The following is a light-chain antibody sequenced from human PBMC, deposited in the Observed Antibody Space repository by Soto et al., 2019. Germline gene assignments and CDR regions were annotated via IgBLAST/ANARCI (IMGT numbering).Light chain of an antibody. V-gene: IGLV1-47*01. Sequence: QPVLTQPPSASGTPGQRVTISCSGSSSNIGSNHVYWYQQFPGMAPKLLMYRSDQRPTGVPDRFSGSRSGTSASLAINGLRSDDEADYYCSARDDILSGVVFGGGTKLTVL. CDR1: SSNIGSNH. CDR3: SARDDILSGVV. CDR2: RSD. J-gene: IGLJ2*01.